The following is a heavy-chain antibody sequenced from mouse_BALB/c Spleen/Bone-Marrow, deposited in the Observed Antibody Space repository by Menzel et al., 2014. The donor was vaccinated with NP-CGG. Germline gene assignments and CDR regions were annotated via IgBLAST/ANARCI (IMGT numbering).Heavy chain of an antibody. Sequence: VQLLQSGPELVKPGALVKISCKASGYTFTDYNMHWVQQSHGKSLEWIGYIYPYNGGTGYNQKFKSKATLTVDSSSSTAYMELRSLTSEDAAVYYCAITTLYAMDYWGQGTSVTVSS. CDR2: IYPYNGGT. D-gene: IGHD2-12*01. CDR3: AITTLYAMDY. CDR1: GYTFTDYN. V-gene: IGHV1S29*02. J-gene: IGHJ4*01.